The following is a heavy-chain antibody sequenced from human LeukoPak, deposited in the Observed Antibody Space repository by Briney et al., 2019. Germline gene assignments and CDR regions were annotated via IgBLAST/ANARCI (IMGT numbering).Heavy chain of an antibody. CDR2: ISPYNGDT. J-gene: IGHJ6*03. CDR3: AREESQEVTYYDVLTGETSNSYYYYMDV. D-gene: IGHD3-9*01. V-gene: IGHV1-18*01. Sequence: ASVKVSRKASGYTFTKYAISWVRQAPGQGLEWMGWISPYNGDTNYPHKLQGRVTMTADTSTTTASMGLRGLRSDDTAVYYCAREESQEVTYYDVLTGETSNSYYYYMDVWGKGTTVTVSS. CDR1: GYTFTKYA.